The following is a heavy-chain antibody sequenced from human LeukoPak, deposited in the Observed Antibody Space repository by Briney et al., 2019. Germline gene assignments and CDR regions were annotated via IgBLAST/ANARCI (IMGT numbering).Heavy chain of an antibody. V-gene: IGHV1-18*01. CDR1: RYTFTSYG. CDR3: ARDWGTGYDLGIGY. CDR2: ISGYNGNT. Sequence: ASVKVPCKASRYTFTSYGISWVRQAPGQGLEWMGWISGYNGNTMYAQKLQGRVTLTTDASTSTAYMELRSLRSDDTAVYYCARDWGTGYDLGIGYWGQGTLVTVSS. D-gene: IGHD5-12*01. J-gene: IGHJ4*02.